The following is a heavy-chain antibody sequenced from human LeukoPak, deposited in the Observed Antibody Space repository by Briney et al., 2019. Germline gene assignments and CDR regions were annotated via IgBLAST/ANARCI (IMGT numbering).Heavy chain of an antibody. CDR2: IYSSGST. CDR1: GGSFSGYY. CDR3: AREAARSYYGAIDY. V-gene: IGHV4-4*07. J-gene: IGHJ4*02. Sequence: QPSEALSLTCAVYGGSFSGYYWSWIRQPAGKGLEWIGRIYSSGSTHYNPSLKSRVTISLDTSKNQFSLKLFSVTATDTAVYYCAREAARSYYGAIDYWGQGTLVTVSS. D-gene: IGHD1-26*01.